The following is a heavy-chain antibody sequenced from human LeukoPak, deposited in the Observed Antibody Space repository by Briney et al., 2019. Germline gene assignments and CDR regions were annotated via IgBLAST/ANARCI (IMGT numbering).Heavy chain of an antibody. CDR1: GFTFHNYA. V-gene: IGHV3-23*01. CDR3: ATQSPDYSIGPSYGSFNI. J-gene: IGHJ3*02. D-gene: IGHD3-10*01. Sequence: PGGSLRLSCEASGFTFHNYAMAWVRQAPGKGLEYVSSIGASGDNIYYGGSVKGRFTISRDNSKSTLFLQMNSLRAEDTALYYCATQSPDYSIGPSYGSFNIWGQGTKVTVSS. CDR2: IGASGDNI.